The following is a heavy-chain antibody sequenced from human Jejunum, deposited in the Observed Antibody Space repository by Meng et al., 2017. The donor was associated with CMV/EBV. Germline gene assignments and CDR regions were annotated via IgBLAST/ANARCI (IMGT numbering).Heavy chain of an antibody. Sequence: GESLRISXAASGFTFSDYYMSWIRQAPGKGLEWVSYISSSGSTIYYADSVKGRFTISRDNAKNSLYLQMNSLRAEDTAVYYCARFGLVLSYYYGMDVWGQGTTVTVSS. CDR1: GFTFSDYY. V-gene: IGHV3-11*01. J-gene: IGHJ6*02. CDR3: ARFGLVLSYYYGMDV. D-gene: IGHD6-19*01. CDR2: ISSSGSTI.